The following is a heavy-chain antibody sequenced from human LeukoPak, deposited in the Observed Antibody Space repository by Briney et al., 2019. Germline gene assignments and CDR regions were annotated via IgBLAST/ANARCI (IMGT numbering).Heavy chain of an antibody. CDR3: AREPYSSSWTLGDYFDY. Sequence: SETLSLTCSVSGGSISSYYWSWIRQPPGKGLEWIGRIYTSGSTNYNPSLKSRATMSVDTSKNQFSLKLSSVTAADTAVYYCAREPYSSSWTLGDYFDYWGQGTLVTVSS. J-gene: IGHJ4*02. CDR2: IYTSGST. D-gene: IGHD6-13*01. V-gene: IGHV4-4*07. CDR1: GGSISSYY.